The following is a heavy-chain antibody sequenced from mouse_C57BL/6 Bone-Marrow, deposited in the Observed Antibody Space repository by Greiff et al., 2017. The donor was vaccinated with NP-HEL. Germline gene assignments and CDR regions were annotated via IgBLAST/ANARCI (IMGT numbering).Heavy chain of an antibody. CDR2: IHPNSGST. D-gene: IGHD1-1*01. V-gene: IGHV1-64*01. J-gene: IGHJ2*01. CDR3: ARRITTVVDYFDY. Sequence: QVQLKQPGAELVKPGASVKLSCKASGYTFTSYWMHWVKQRPGQGLEWIGMIHPNSGSTNYNEKFKSKATLTVDKSSSTAYMQLSSLTSEDSAVYYCARRITTVVDYFDYWGQGTTLTVSS. CDR1: GYTFTSYW.